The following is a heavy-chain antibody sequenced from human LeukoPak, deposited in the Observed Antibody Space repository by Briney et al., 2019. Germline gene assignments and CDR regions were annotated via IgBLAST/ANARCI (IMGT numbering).Heavy chain of an antibody. CDR1: GGSYSGYY. CDR3: ARGIYDYGDSYYYYYYGMDV. CDR2: INHSGST. V-gene: IGHV4-34*01. J-gene: IGHJ6*04. D-gene: IGHD4-17*01. Sequence: SETLSLTWAVYGGSYSGYYWSWIRQPPGKGLEWIGEINHSGSTNYNPSLKSRVTISVDTSKNQFSLKLSSVTAADTAVYYCARGIYDYGDSYYYYYYGMDVWGKGTTVTVSS.